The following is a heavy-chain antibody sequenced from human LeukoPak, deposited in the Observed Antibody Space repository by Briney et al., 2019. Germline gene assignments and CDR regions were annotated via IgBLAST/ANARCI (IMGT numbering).Heavy chain of an antibody. Sequence: QPGRSLRLSCAASGFTFSSYGMHWVRQAPGKGLEWVAVISYDGSNKYYADSVKGRFTISRDNSKNTLYLQMNSLRAEDTAVYYCAKGEPDPRDSSGWSDAYYFDYWGQGTLATVSS. V-gene: IGHV3-30*18. D-gene: IGHD6-19*01. CDR3: AKGEPDPRDSSGWSDAYYFDY. CDR1: GFTFSSYG. J-gene: IGHJ4*02. CDR2: ISYDGSNK.